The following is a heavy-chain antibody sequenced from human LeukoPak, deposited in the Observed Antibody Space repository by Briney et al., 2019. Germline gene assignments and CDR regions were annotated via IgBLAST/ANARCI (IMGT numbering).Heavy chain of an antibody. CDR2: IYTSGST. CDR3: ARDHIVVVPAATPEEYYYYYYMDV. D-gene: IGHD2-2*02. CDR1: GGSISSYY. V-gene: IGHV4-4*07. J-gene: IGHJ6*03. Sequence: SETLSLTCTVSGGSISSYYWSWIRQPAGKGLEWIGRIYTSGSTNYSPSLKSRVTMSVDTSKNQFSLKLSSVTAADTAVYYCARDHIVVVPAATPEEYYYYYYMDVWGKGTTVTVSS.